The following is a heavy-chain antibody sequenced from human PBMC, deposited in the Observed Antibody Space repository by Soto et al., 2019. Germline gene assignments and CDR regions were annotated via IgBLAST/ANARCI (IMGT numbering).Heavy chain of an antibody. V-gene: IGHV3-48*02. CDR1: GFTFSNYG. Sequence: EVQLVESGGGLVQPGESLRLSCAASGFTFSNYGMNWVRQAPGKGLEWVSYISSSSTTIYYTGTVKGRFTISRDNAKNSLYLQMNSLRDEDTAGDYCARENGMDVWGRGTTVTVS. CDR2: ISSSSTTI. J-gene: IGHJ6*02. CDR3: ARENGMDV.